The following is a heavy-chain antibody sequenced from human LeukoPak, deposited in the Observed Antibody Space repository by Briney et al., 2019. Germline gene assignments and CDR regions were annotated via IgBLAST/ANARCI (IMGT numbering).Heavy chain of an antibody. Sequence: PSETLSLTRTVSGGSISSSSYYWDWIRQSPGKGLEWIGNIYSGGSTYYTPSLKSRVTISVDTSKNQFSLKLSSVTAADTAIYFCARHSRSGSGGYENAFDIWGQGTMVTVSS. D-gene: IGHD5-12*01. J-gene: IGHJ3*02. CDR1: GGSISSSSYY. CDR3: ARHSRSGSGGYENAFDI. V-gene: IGHV4-39*01. CDR2: IYSGGST.